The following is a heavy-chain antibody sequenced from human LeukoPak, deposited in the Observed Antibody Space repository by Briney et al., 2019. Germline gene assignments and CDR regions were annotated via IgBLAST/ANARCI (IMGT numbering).Heavy chain of an antibody. J-gene: IGHJ4*02. CDR3: SRLYYYESSGLGDY. CDR1: GFTFDDYG. Sequence: GGSLRLSCAASGFTFDDYGMSWVRQAPGKGLEWVSGINWNGGSTGYADSVKGRFTISRDNAKNSLYLQMNSLRAEDTALYYCSRLYYYESSGLGDYWGQGTLVTVSS. D-gene: IGHD3-22*01. CDR2: INWNGGST. V-gene: IGHV3-20*04.